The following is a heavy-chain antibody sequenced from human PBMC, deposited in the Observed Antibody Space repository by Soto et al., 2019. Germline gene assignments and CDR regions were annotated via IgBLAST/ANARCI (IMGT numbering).Heavy chain of an antibody. CDR1: GFTFSSYA. CDR2: ISYDGSNK. J-gene: IGHJ4*02. CDR3: ARVSQHVPAGDFDY. V-gene: IGHV3-30-3*01. Sequence: PGGSLRLSCAASGFTFSSYAMHWVRQAPGKGLEWVAVISYDGSNKYYADSVKGRFTISRDNSKNSLYLQMNSLRAEDTAGYYCARVSQHVPAGDFDYWGQGTLVTVSS. D-gene: IGHD6-6*01.